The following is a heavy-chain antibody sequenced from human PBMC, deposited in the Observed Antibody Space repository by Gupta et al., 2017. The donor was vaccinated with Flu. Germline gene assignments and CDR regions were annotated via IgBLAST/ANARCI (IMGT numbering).Heavy chain of an antibody. CDR2: IYYSGST. CDR1: GGSISSSSYY. J-gene: IGHJ4*02. V-gene: IGHV4-39*01. D-gene: IGHD6-13*01. Sequence: QLQLQESGPGLVKPSETLSLTCTVSGGSISSSSYYWGWIRQPPGKGLEWIGSIYYSGSTYYNPSLKSRVTISVDTSKNQFSLKLSSVTAADTAVYYCARHHALSRKIAAAGGRGIDYWGQGTRSPSPQ. CDR3: ARHHALSRKIAAAGGRGIDY.